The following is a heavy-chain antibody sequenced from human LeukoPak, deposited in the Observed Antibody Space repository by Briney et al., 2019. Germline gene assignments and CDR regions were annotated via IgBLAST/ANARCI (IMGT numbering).Heavy chain of an antibody. V-gene: IGHV4-59*01. CDR2: IYYSGST. J-gene: IGHJ4*02. CDR3: ARVDSGHDYGDYVAQYYFDY. D-gene: IGHD4-17*01. Sequence: SETLSLTCTVSGGSISSYYWSWLRQPPGNGLEWIGYIYYSGSTNYNPSLKRRVTISVDTSKNQFSLKLSSVTAADTAVYYCARVDSGHDYGDYVAQYYFDYWGQGTLVTVSS. CDR1: GGSISSYY.